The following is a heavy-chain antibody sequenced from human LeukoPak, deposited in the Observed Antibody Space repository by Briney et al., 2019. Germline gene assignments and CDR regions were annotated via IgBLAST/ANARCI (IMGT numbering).Heavy chain of an antibody. CDR2: IQHDGSER. CDR3: AAGSGWSSDY. CDR1: GFTSSTYW. D-gene: IGHD6-19*01. Sequence: PGGSLRLSCAASGFTSSTYWMTWVRQAPGKGLEWVANIQHDGSERNYMEFVKGRFTIARDNAKESLYLQMNNLRAEDTAVYYCAAGSGWSSDYWGQGTLVTVSS. J-gene: IGHJ4*02. V-gene: IGHV3-7*03.